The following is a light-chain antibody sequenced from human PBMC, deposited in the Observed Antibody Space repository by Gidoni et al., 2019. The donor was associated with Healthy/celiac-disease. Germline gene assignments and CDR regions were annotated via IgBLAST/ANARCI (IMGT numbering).Light chain of an antibody. CDR2: AAA. CDR1: KSISSY. CDR3: QQSYSTPWT. Sequence: DIQITSSPSSLSAAVADRVTITCREGKSISSYLNWYQQKPGKAPKLLIYAAASWQRSGPSRCIGSGSGTDFTLTISSRQPEDFATYYCQQSYSTPWTFGQGTKVEIK. J-gene: IGKJ1*01. V-gene: IGKV1-39*01.